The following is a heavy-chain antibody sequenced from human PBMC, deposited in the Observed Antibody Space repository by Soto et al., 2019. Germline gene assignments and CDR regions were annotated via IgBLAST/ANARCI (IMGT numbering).Heavy chain of an antibody. J-gene: IGHJ6*02. CDR2: IIPIFGTA. CDR1: GGTFSSYA. Sequence: SVKVSCKASGGTFSSYAISWVRQAPGQGLEWMGGIIPIFGTANYAQKFQGRVTITADESTSTAYMELSSLRSEDTAVYYCARRRSNGIPGTTKNYYYYGMDVCGQGTTVTVSS. D-gene: IGHD1-7*01. CDR3: ARRRSNGIPGTTKNYYYYGMDV. V-gene: IGHV1-69*13.